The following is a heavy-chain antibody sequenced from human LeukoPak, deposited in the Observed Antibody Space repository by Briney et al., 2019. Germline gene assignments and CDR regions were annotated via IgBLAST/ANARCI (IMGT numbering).Heavy chain of an antibody. D-gene: IGHD3-22*01. Sequence: PGGSLRLSCAASGFTFSSYWMSWVRQAPGKGLEWVANIKQDGSEKYYVDSVKGRFTISRDNSKNSLYLQMNSLRAEDTAVYYCAKAQGSGRDSVRYDSSGYYVVDYWGQGTLVTVSS. CDR3: AKAQGSGRDSVRYDSSGYYVVDY. CDR2: IKQDGSEK. V-gene: IGHV3-7*03. CDR1: GFTFSSYW. J-gene: IGHJ4*02.